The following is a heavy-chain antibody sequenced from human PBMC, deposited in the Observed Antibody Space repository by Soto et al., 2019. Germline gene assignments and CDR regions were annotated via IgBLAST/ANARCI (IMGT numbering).Heavy chain of an antibody. Sequence: PSETLSLTCAVSGVSLSPHYWNWIRQPPGKGLEWIGYSYYSGSTTYNHALKSRVTISVDTSKNQFSLNLRSVTAADTAVYYCARGSYYGSGENWGQGTLVTVYS. CDR2: SYYSGST. CDR1: GVSLSPHY. V-gene: IGHV4-59*11. CDR3: ARGSYYGSGEN. D-gene: IGHD3-10*01. J-gene: IGHJ4*02.